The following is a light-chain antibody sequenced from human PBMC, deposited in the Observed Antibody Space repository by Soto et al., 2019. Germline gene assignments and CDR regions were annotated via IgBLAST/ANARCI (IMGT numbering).Light chain of an antibody. V-gene: IGKV1-9*01. CDR3: QESYFTLGT. CDR2: VAS. Sequence: DIHLTQSPSFLSASLGDRVTITCRASQVITSYLAWYQQKPGKAPKLLIYVASTLQSGVPSRLSGSGSGTEFTLTINNLQREDFATYYCQESYFTLGTFGRGTKVDIK. J-gene: IGKJ1*01. CDR1: QVITSY.